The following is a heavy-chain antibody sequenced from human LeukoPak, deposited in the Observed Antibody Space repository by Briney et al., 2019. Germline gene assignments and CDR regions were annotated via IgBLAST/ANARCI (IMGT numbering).Heavy chain of an antibody. CDR2: ISYDGSNK. D-gene: IGHD2-2*02. CDR1: GFTFSSYA. Sequence: PGGSLRLSCAASGFTFSSYAMHWVRQAPGKGLEWVAVISYDGSNKYYADSVKGRFTISRENSKNTLYLQMNSLRAADTAKYYCAKASRRHCGTTICYTLDYWGQGTLVTVSS. J-gene: IGHJ4*02. CDR3: AKASRRHCGTTICYTLDY. V-gene: IGHV3-30*04.